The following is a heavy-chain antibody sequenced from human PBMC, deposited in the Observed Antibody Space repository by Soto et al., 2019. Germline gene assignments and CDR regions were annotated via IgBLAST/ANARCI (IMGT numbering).Heavy chain of an antibody. CDR2: MSPDGSQT. J-gene: IGHJ1*01. V-gene: IGHV3-7*01. Sequence: EVQLVESGGGLVQPGGSLRLSCVVSGFTFSNYWMAWVRQVPGQGLEWVAYMSPDGSQTLCVDSVKGRFTISRDNAKNSLYLQISSLRVEDTAIYYCARDPRLLTYWGQGTLVTVSS. CDR3: ARDPRLLTY. D-gene: IGHD3-9*01. CDR1: GFTFSNYW.